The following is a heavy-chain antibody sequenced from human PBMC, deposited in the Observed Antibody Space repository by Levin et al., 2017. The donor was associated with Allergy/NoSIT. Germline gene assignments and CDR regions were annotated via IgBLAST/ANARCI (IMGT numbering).Heavy chain of an antibody. D-gene: IGHD5-12*01. V-gene: IGHV3-11*01. Sequence: GGSLRLSRAASGFTFSDYYMNWIRQAPGKGLEWLSYISPTGSTIYADSVKGRFTISRDNAKNSLYLQMNSLRAEDTAVYYCARPYSDFEPHFDYWGQGTLVTVSS. CDR1: GFTFSDYY. CDR2: ISPTGSTI. J-gene: IGHJ4*02. CDR3: ARPYSDFEPHFDY.